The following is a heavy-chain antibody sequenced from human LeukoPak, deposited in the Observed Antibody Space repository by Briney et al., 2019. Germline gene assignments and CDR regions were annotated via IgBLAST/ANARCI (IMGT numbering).Heavy chain of an antibody. CDR2: INPNSGGT. J-gene: IGHJ3*02. CDR3: ARDLTFGGVIVSGAHDAFDI. V-gene: IGHV1-2*04. Sequence: ASVKVSCKASGYTFTGYYMHWVRQAPGQGLEWMGWINPNSGGTNYAQKFQGWVTMTRDTSISTAYMELSRLRSDDTAVYYCARDLTFGGVIVSGAHDAFDIWGQGTMVTVSS. D-gene: IGHD3-16*02. CDR1: GYTFTGYY.